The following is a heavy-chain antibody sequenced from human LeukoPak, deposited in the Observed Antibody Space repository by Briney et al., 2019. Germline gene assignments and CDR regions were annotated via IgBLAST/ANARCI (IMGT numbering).Heavy chain of an antibody. D-gene: IGHD6-13*01. CDR3: ARIIAAAGTLDYYCYMDV. CDR1: GYTFTSYG. V-gene: IGHV1-18*01. CDR2: ISAYNGNT. Sequence: ASVKVSCKASGYTFTSYGISWVRQAPGQGLEWMGWISAYNGNTNYAQKLQGRVTMTTDTSTSTAYMELRSLRSDDTAVYYCARIIAAAGTLDYYCYMDVWGKGTTVTVSS. J-gene: IGHJ6*03.